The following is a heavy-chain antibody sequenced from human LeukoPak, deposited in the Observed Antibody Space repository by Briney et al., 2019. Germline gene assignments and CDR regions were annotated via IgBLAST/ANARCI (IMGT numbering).Heavy chain of an antibody. V-gene: IGHV4-34*01. D-gene: IGHD1-26*01. CDR1: GGSFSGYY. Sequence: SETLSLTCAVYGGSFSGYYWSWIRQPPGKGLEWIGEINHSGSTNYNPSLKSRVTISVDTSKNQFSLKLSSVTAADTAVYYCARGGPGPKWEHYFDYWGQGTLVTVSS. CDR2: INHSGST. J-gene: IGHJ4*02. CDR3: ARGGPGPKWEHYFDY.